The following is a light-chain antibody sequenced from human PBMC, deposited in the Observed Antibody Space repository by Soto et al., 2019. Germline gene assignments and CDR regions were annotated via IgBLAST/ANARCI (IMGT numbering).Light chain of an antibody. CDR1: QGIDTY. CDR2: AAS. Sequence: DIQMTQSPSSLSAAVGDRVTITCRASQGIDTYLAWYQQKPGKVPKLLIYAASTLQSGVPSRFSGSGSGTDFTLTISSLQPEDVATYYCQKYTRAPFPFGPGTKVDI. V-gene: IGKV1-27*01. CDR3: QKYTRAPFP. J-gene: IGKJ3*01.